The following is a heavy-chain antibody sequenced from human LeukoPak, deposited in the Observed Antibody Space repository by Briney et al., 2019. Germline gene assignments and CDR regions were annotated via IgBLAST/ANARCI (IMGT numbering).Heavy chain of an antibody. J-gene: IGHJ5*02. D-gene: IGHD2-2*01. V-gene: IGHV3-7*01. CDR2: IKQDGSEK. CDR1: GFTFSSYW. Sequence: GGSLRLSFAASGFTFSSYWMSWVRQAPGKGLGWVANIKQDGSEKYYVDSVKGRFTISRDNAKNSLYLQMNSLRAEDTAVYYCARDDCSSISCYHNWFDPWGQGTLVTVSS. CDR3: ARDDCSSISCYHNWFDP.